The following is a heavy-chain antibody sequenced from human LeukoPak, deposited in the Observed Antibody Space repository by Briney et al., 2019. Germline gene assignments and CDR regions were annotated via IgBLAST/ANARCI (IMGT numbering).Heavy chain of an antibody. CDR2: IKQDGSEK. V-gene: IGHV3-7*01. CDR1: GFTFSSYA. Sequence: PGGSLRLSCAASGFTFSSYAMSWVRQAPGKGLEWVANIKQDGSEKYYGDSVKGRFTISRDNAKKSLYLQMNSLRAEDTAVYYCARGPSGYHNTGGQGTLVTVSS. J-gene: IGHJ4*02. CDR3: ARGPSGYHNT. D-gene: IGHD5-12*01.